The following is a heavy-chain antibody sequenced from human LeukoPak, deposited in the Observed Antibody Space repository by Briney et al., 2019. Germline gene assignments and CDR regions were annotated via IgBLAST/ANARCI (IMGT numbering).Heavy chain of an antibody. CDR1: GFSFSNYW. D-gene: IGHD3-10*01. V-gene: IGHV3-7*01. J-gene: IGHJ4*02. CDR3: VSAIRGSPIDY. Sequence: GGSLRLSCAASGFSFSNYWMGWVRQAPGKGLVCVANIKTDGSETYYVDSVKGRFTISRNNAKNSLFLQMNSLRAEDTAIYYCVSAIRGSPIDYWGQGTLVSVPS. CDR2: IKTDGSET.